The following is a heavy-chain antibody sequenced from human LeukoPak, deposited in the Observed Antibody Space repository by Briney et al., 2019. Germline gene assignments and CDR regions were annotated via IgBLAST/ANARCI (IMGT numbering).Heavy chain of an antibody. J-gene: IGHJ3*02. CDR1: GYTFTPYY. CDR3: ARVGTTFSVHDAFDI. CDR2: INPNSDDT. D-gene: IGHD3-9*01. V-gene: IGHV1-2*02. Sequence: ASVKVSCKASGYTFTPYYVHWVRQAPGQGLEWMGWINPNSDDTNYAQKLQGRVTMTCDTSISTAYMELSRLRSDDTAVYYCARVGTTFSVHDAFDIWGQGTMVTVSS.